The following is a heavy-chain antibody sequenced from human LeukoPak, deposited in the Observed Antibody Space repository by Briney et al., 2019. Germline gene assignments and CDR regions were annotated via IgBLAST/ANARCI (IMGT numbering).Heavy chain of an antibody. V-gene: IGHV1-18*04. Sequence: GASVKFSCKASGYTFTSYYMHWVRQAPGQGLEWMGWISAYNGNTNYAQKLQGRVTMTTDTSTSTAYMELRSLRSDDTAVYYCARRAAAAGPSXXXGMDVWGQGTTVTVSS. CDR3: ARRAAAAGPSXXXGMDV. CDR2: ISAYNGNT. D-gene: IGHD6-13*01. CDR1: GYTFTSYY. J-gene: IGHJ6*02.